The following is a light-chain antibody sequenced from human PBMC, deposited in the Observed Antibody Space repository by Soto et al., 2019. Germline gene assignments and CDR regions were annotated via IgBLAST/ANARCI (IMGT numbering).Light chain of an antibody. J-gene: IGKJ1*01. Sequence: DIQMTQSPSTLSGSVGDRVTITCRASQTNSSWLAWYQQKPGKAPKLLIYKASTLKSGVPSRFSGSGSGTEFTLTISSLQPDDFATYYCQHYNSYSEAFGQGNKVELK. V-gene: IGKV1-5*03. CDR2: KAS. CDR3: QHYNSYSEA. CDR1: QTNSSW.